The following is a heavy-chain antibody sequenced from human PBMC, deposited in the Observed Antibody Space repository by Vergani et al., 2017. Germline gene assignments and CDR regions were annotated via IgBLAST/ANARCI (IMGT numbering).Heavy chain of an antibody. CDR1: GGTFSSYA. J-gene: IGHJ3*02. D-gene: IGHD5-24*01. CDR2: IIPIFGTA. CDR3: ARVEDGRGRDGYNYAFDI. Sequence: QVQLVQSGAEVKKPGSSVKVSCKASGGTFSSYAIRWVRQAPGQGLEWMGGIIPIFGTANYAQKFQGRGTITAEESTSTAYMELSSLRSEDTAVFYCARVEDGRGRDGYNYAFDIWGQGTMVTVSS. V-gene: IGHV1-69*01.